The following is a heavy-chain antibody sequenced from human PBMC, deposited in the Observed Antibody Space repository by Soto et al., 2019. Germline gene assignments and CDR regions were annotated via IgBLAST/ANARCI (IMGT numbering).Heavy chain of an antibody. CDR1: GYTFTGYY. V-gene: IGHV1-2*04. J-gene: IGHJ4*02. CDR2: INPNSGGT. D-gene: IGHD6-13*01. Sequence: ASVKVSCKASGYTFTGYYMHWGRQAPGQGLEWMGWINPNSGGTNYAQKFQGWVTMTRDTSISTAYMELSRLRSDDTAVYYCATSGYSSSWYNYWGQGTLVTVSS. CDR3: ATSGYSSSWYNY.